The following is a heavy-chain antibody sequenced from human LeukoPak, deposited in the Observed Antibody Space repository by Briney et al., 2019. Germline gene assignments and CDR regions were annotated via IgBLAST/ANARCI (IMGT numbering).Heavy chain of an antibody. CDR1: GGSISGSSSYY. D-gene: IGHD6-13*01. V-gene: IGHV4-39*07. J-gene: IGHJ4*02. Sequence: SETLSLTCTVSGGSISGSSSYYWGWIRQSPGKGLEWIGSVYYSGNTYYNPSLKSRVTISIDTSKNQFSLRLSSVTAADTAVYYCARDLSSWYFDYWGQGTLVTVSS. CDR3: ARDLSSWYFDY. CDR2: VYYSGNT.